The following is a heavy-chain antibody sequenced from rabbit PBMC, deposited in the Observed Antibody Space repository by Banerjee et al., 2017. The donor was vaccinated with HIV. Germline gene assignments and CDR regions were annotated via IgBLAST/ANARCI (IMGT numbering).Heavy chain of an antibody. V-gene: IGHV1S40*01. CDR1: GFSFSSGVD. CDR2: IWTTSVNT. Sequence: QQLVESGGGLVQPGASLTLTCKASGFSFSSGVDMCWVRQAPGKGPEWIACIWTTSVNTWYASWAKGRFTISETSSTTVTLQMTSLTAADTATYFCARDGYGGRDLYPFYFALWGPGTLVTVS. CDR3: ARDGYGGRDLYPFYFAL. D-gene: IGHD2-1*01. J-gene: IGHJ4*01.